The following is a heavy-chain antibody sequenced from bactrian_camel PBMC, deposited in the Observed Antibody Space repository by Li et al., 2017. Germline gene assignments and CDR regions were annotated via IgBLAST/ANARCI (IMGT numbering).Heavy chain of an antibody. CDR1: GYSTSSPTY. V-gene: IGHV3-3*01. Sequence: VQLVESGGGSVQAGGSLRLSCAASGYSTSSPTYMAWFRQAPGKEREGVAAIYRSGSPTWSGISPTYYADSVKGRFTVSKDNAKRTLYLQMNSLEPEDTATYYCAAGRLRGGRCGVMSGRFPDFAYYGQGTQVTVS. D-gene: IGHD7*01. CDR2: IYRSGSPTWSGISPT. CDR3: AAGRLRGGRCGVMSGRFPDFAY. J-gene: IGHJ6*01.